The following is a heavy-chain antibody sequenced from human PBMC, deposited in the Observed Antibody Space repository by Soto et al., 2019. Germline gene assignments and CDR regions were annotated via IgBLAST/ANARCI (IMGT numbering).Heavy chain of an antibody. J-gene: IGHJ5*02. CDR1: GYTFTSYD. V-gene: IGHV1-8*01. D-gene: IGHD2-2*01. CDR3: ARGCDIVLVPAAMGPASSGWYVRGCDWFDP. Sequence: QVQLVQSGAEVKKPGASVKVSCKASGYTFTSYDINWVRQATGQGLEWMGWMNPNSGNTGYAQKFQGRVTMTRNTSISTAYLELSSLRSEDTAAYYCARGCDIVLVPAAMGPASSGWYVRGCDWFDPWGQGTLVTVSS. CDR2: MNPNSGNT.